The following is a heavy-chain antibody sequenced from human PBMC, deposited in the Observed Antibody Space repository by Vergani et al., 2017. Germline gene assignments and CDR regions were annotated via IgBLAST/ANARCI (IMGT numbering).Heavy chain of an antibody. Sequence: QVQLVQSGAEVKKPGSSVKVSCKASGGTFSSYAISWVRQAPGQGLEWMGGIIPIFGTANYAQKFQGRVTITADESTSTAYMELSSLRSEDTAVYYCAGQASYYYDRSGHYYEGWFDPWGQGTLVTVSS. CDR2: IIPIFGTA. D-gene: IGHD3-22*01. CDR3: AGQASYYYDRSGHYYEGWFDP. CDR1: GGTFSSYA. J-gene: IGHJ5*02. V-gene: IGHV1-69*01.